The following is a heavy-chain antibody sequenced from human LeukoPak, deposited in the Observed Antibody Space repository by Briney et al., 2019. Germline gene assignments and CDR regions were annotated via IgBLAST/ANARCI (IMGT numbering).Heavy chain of an antibody. J-gene: IGHJ4*02. CDR2: MSYDGSNK. V-gene: IGHV3-30*18. D-gene: IGHD6-13*01. Sequence: GGSLRLSCVASGFTFSSYGMHWVRQAPGKGLEWVAVMSYDGSNKYYADSVKGRFTISRDNSKNTLYLQMNSLRDEDTAVYHCAKQYSSSWYAVDYWGQGTLVTVSS. CDR1: GFTFSSYG. CDR3: AKQYSSSWYAVDY.